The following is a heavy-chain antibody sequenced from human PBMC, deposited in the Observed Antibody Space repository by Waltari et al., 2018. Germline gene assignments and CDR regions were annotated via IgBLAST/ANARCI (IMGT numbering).Heavy chain of an antibody. Sequence: VRQAPGKGLEWVSVIYSGGSTYYADSVKGRFTISRDNSKNTLYLQMNSLRAEDTAVYYCAREIGGWYQYYYGMDVWGQGTTVTVSS. CDR3: AREIGGWYQYYYGMDV. J-gene: IGHJ6*02. CDR2: IYSGGST. V-gene: IGHV3-53*01. D-gene: IGHD6-19*01.